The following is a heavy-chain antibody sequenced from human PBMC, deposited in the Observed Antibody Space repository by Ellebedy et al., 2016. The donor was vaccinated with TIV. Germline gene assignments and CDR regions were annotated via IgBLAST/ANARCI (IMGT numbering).Heavy chain of an antibody. J-gene: IGHJ4*02. CDR1: GFTFRDYG. Sequence: GGSLRLSCAASGFTFRDYGMSWVCQAPGKGLEWVSAISGSGGSTYYADSVKGRFTISRDNAKNSLYLQMNSLRAEDTAVYYCARGGRWELLSYWGQGTLVTVSS. D-gene: IGHD1-26*01. V-gene: IGHV3-23*01. CDR2: ISGSGGST. CDR3: ARGGRWELLSY.